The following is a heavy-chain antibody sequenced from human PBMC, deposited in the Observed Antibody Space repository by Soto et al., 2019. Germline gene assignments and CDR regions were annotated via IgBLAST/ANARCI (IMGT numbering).Heavy chain of an antibody. Sequence: NPSETLSLTCAVSGVSIHNSHSFWGWIRQPPGKGLEFIGSVYYSGGANYNPSLKSRVTISIDTSKNQFSLRVNSVTAADTAVYYCGRVVEGATRHTDFDSWGQGILVTVSS. J-gene: IGHJ5*01. CDR2: VYYSGGA. V-gene: IGHV4-39*01. CDR1: GVSIHNSHSF. D-gene: IGHD2-15*01. CDR3: GRVVEGATRHTDFDS.